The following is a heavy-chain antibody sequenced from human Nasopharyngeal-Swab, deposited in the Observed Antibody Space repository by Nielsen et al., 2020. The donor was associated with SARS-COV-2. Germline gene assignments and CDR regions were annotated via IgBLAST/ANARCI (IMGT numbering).Heavy chain of an antibody. CDR1: GGSFNTYN. V-gene: IGHV4-34*01. D-gene: IGHD2-2*01. CDR2: INHSGST. J-gene: IGHJ6*03. Sequence: SETLSLTCAVSGGSFNTYNWGWIRQPPGTGLEWIAEINHSGSTNYNPSLKSRVTISVDTSKNQFSLKLSSVTAADTAVYYCARGLSGIVPSPILGLGPYYSYYYMDVWGKGTTVTVSS. CDR3: ARGLSGIVPSPILGLGPYYSYYYMDV.